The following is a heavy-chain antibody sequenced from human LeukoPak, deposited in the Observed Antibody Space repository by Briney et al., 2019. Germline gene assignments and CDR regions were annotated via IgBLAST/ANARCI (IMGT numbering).Heavy chain of an antibody. CDR3: ARVSSPWSPRDAFDI. V-gene: IGHV6-1*01. CDR1: GDSVSSSSAT. CDR2: TYYTSKWYS. D-gene: IGHD1-26*01. J-gene: IGHJ3*02. Sequence: SQTLSLTCAIPGDSVSSSSATWNWIRQSPSRGLEWLGRTYYTSKWYSDYAVSVKSRLTINPDTSKNQFSLQLNSVTPEDTAVYYCARVSSPWSPRDAFDIWGQGTMVTVSS.